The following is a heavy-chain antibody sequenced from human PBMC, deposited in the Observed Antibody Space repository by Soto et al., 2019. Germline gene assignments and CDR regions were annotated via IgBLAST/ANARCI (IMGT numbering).Heavy chain of an antibody. D-gene: IGHD1-26*01. CDR3: GRDYGSGHADV. CDR2: IDPSDSYT. V-gene: IGHV5-10-1*03. Sequence: DVQLVQSGGEVKEPGESLRISCQTSDEIFNTYWITWVRQMPGRGLEWLGRIDPSDSYTTYNPSLKGHVILSVDKSMNTAYVQWTSLRASDTAMYFCGRDYGSGHADVWGQGTLVTVSS. J-gene: IGHJ1*01. CDR1: DEIFNTYW.